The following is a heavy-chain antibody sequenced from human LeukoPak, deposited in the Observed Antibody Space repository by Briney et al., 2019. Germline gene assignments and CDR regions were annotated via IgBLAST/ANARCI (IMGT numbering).Heavy chain of an antibody. J-gene: IGHJ6*03. D-gene: IGHD4-17*01. Sequence: GGSLRVSCAASGFTFSTYTMNWVRQAPGKGLEWVSSISSSSSSIYYADSVKGRFTISRDNAKSSLYLQMNSLRAEDTAVYYCARVGNGDYRYYFYMDVWGKGTTVTISS. CDR3: ARVGNGDYRYYFYMDV. CDR1: GFTFSTYT. V-gene: IGHV3-21*04. CDR2: ISSSSSSI.